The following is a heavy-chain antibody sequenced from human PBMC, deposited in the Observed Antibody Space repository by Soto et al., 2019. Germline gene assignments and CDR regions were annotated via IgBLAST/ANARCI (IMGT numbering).Heavy chain of an antibody. J-gene: IGHJ6*02. CDR3: ARDPLPGDCYSGMDV. V-gene: IGHV3-23*01. D-gene: IGHD3-10*01. CDR2: ISGGGGST. CDR1: GFTFSSYA. Sequence: GSLRLSCAASGFTFSSYAMSWVRQAPGQGLEWVSAISGGGGSTYYADSVKGRFTISRDNPKNTLFLQMNSLRAEDTAVYYCARDPLPGDCYSGMDVWGQGTTVTVSS.